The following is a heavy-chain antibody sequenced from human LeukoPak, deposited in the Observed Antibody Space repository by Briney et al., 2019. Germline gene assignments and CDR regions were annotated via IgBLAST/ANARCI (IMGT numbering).Heavy chain of an antibody. CDR2: IYYSGST. V-gene: IGHV4-59*12. D-gene: IGHD2-21*01. J-gene: IGHJ6*03. Sequence: SETLSLACTGSGGSISSYYWSSIRQPPGKGLEWIGYIYYSGSTNYNPSRKSRVTISLDTSQNQFSLKLSSVNAADTAVYYGARVVVAHNYYYLDVWGKGITVTASS. CDR3: ARVVVAHNYYYLDV. CDR1: GGSISSYY.